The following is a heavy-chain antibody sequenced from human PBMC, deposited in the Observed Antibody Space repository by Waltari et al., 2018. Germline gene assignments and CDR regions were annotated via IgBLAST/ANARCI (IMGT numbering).Heavy chain of an antibody. V-gene: IGHV4-4*02. CDR2: IYHSGGT. D-gene: IGHD6-19*01. CDR1: GGSISSSNW. Sequence: QVQLQESGPGLVKPSGTLSLTCAVSGGSISSSNWWSWVRQPPGKGLAWIGEIYHSGGTNYNPSRKSRVTISVDKSKNQFSLKLSSVTAADTAVYYCARDGSAVAGIGRGFDYWGQGTLVTVSS. J-gene: IGHJ4*02. CDR3: ARDGSAVAGIGRGFDY.